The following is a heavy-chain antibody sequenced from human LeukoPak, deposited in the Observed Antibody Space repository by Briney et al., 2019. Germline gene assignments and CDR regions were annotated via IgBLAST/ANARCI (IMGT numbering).Heavy chain of an antibody. CDR2: ISGSGGST. J-gene: IGHJ4*02. CDR1: GFTFSSYA. V-gene: IGHV3-23*01. CDR3: AKDLPKYGSGTRGGFDY. D-gene: IGHD3-10*01. Sequence: GGSLSLSCAASGFTFSSYAMRWVRQAPGKGVEWVSAISGSGGSTYYADSVKGRFTISRDNSKNTLYLQMNSLRAEDTAVYHCAKDLPKYGSGTRGGFDYWGQGTLVTVSS.